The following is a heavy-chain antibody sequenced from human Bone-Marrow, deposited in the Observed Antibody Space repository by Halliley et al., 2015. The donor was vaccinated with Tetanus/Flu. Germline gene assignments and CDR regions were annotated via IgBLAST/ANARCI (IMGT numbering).Heavy chain of an antibody. Sequence: PSDSYIDYSPSFQGHVTISADKSISTAYLQWSSLKASDTAMYYCARTPDIVVLPEGISLYGMDVWGQGTTVTVSS. CDR3: ARTPDIVVLPEGISLYGMDV. V-gene: IGHV5-10-1*01. D-gene: IGHD2-2*01. J-gene: IGHJ6*02. CDR2: PSDSYI.